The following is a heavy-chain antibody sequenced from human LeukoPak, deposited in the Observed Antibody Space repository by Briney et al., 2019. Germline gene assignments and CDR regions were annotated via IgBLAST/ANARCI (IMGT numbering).Heavy chain of an antibody. Sequence: PSETLSLTCTVSGGSISSYDWSWIRQPPGKGLEWIGYIYYSRSTNYNPSLKSRVTISVDTSKNQFSLKLSSVTAADTAVYYCARDQYYYDSSGYYYYYYGMDVWGQGTTVTVSS. CDR3: ARDQYYYDSSGYYYYYYGMDV. CDR1: GGSISSYD. D-gene: IGHD3-22*01. CDR2: IYYSRST. J-gene: IGHJ6*02. V-gene: IGHV4-59*01.